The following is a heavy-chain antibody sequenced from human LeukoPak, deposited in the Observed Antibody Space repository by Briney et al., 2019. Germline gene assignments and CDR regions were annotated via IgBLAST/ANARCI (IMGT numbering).Heavy chain of an antibody. CDR2: ISYDGSNK. Sequence: GGSLSLSCAASGFPFSSYGMHWVRQAPGKGLEWVAVISYDGSNKYYADSVKGRFTISRDNSKNTLYLQMNSLRAEDTAVYYCASRGQLAKIDYWGQGTLVTVSS. CDR3: ASRGQLAKIDY. J-gene: IGHJ4*02. V-gene: IGHV3-30*03. CDR1: GFPFSSYG. D-gene: IGHD6-13*01.